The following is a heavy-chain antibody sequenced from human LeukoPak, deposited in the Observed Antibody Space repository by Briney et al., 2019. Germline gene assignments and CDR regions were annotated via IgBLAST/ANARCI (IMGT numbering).Heavy chain of an antibody. D-gene: IGHD1-1*01. Sequence: GGSLRLSCTASGFPFIEYSMNWVRQAPGKGLEWISYIGIDSGNTKYADSVRGRFTISADKAKNSLYLKMNSLRVEDTAVYYCARDHNYAFDNWGQGTLVSAAS. CDR1: GFPFIEYS. CDR3: ARDHNYAFDN. V-gene: IGHV3-48*01. CDR2: IGIDSGNT. J-gene: IGHJ4*02.